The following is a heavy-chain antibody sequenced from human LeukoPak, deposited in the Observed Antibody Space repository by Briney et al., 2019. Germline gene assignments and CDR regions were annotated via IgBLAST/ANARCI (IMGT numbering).Heavy chain of an antibody. Sequence: PGGTLRLSCAASGFTFTNYGMSWVRQAPGKGLEWVSAISGSGGTTYYADSVKGRFTISRDNSKNTLYLQMSSLRAEDTALYYCAKDQAGAILYFDYWGQGTLVSASS. J-gene: IGHJ4*02. CDR3: AKDQAGAILYFDY. D-gene: IGHD1-26*01. V-gene: IGHV3-23*01. CDR1: GFTFTNYG. CDR2: ISGSGGTT.